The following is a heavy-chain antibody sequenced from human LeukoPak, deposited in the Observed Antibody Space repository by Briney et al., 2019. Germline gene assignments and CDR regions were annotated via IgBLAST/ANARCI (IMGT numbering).Heavy chain of an antibody. J-gene: IGHJ4*02. CDR2: IYHSGST. Sequence: SETLSLTCAVSGGSISSGGYSWSWIRQPPGKGLEWIGYIYHSGSTYYNPSLKSRVTISVDTSKNQFSLKLSSVTAADTAVYYCARGEDHRTTIGPFDYWGQGTLVTVSS. V-gene: IGHV4-30-2*01. D-gene: IGHD3-16*01. CDR3: ARGEDHRTTIGPFDY. CDR1: GGSISSGGYS.